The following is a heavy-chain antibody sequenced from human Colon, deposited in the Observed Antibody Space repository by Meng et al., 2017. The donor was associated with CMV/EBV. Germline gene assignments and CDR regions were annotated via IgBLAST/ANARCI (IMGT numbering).Heavy chain of an antibody. CDR2: ITWNSRTT. D-gene: IGHD2-2*01. CDR1: EFRFEDYA. CDR3: AKDRVPAQTNLRSDSFDL. J-gene: IGHJ3*01. Sequence: GGSLRLSCAGSEFRFEDYAMNWVRQSPGKGLEWVAGITWNSRTTDYADSVKGRFTISRDHAKNSLYLQLDSLRVEDTALYFCAKDRVPAQTNLRSDSFDLWGQGTTVTVSS. V-gene: IGHV3-9*01.